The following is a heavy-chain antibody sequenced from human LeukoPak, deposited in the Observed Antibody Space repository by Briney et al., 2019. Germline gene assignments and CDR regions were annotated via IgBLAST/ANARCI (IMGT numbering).Heavy chain of an antibody. D-gene: IGHD6-19*01. CDR1: GFTFSSYE. CDR2: ISSSGSTI. V-gene: IGHV3-48*03. CDR3: ARGVGDYDGYSSGWYPY. Sequence: GGPLRLSCAASGFTFSSYEMNWVRQAPGKGLEWVSYISSSGSTIYYADSVKGRFTISRDNAKNSLYLQMNSLRAEDTAVYYCARGVGDYDGYSSGWYPYWGQGTLVTVSS. J-gene: IGHJ4*02.